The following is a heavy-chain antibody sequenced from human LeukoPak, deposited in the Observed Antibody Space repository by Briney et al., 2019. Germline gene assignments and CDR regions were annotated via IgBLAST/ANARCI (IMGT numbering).Heavy chain of an antibody. CDR3: ARRVGDYTMVRGGILPRRAFNI. D-gene: IGHD3-10*01. Sequence: AETLSLTCAVYGVSFSGYYWSWIRQPPGKGLEWIGEINNSRSANYNESLKSLVTISVDTSKIQFSLKLSSVTDADTAVYYCARRVGDYTMVRGGILPRRAFNIWGQGTMGTVSS. CDR1: GVSFSGYY. V-gene: IGHV4-34*01. J-gene: IGHJ3*02. CDR2: INNSRSA.